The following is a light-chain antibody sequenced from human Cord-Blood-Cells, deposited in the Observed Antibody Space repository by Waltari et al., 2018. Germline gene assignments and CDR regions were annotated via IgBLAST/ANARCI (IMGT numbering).Light chain of an antibody. CDR3: QQYNNWPLT. J-gene: IGKJ4*01. CDR1: QRVSSN. Sequence: EIVMTQSPATLSVSPGERPTLSCRASQRVSSNIAWYQQKPGQATRLLIYGASTRATGYPATFSGRGSGTEFTLTISSLQSEDFAVYYCQQYNNWPLTFGGGTKVEIK. CDR2: GAS. V-gene: IGKV3-15*01.